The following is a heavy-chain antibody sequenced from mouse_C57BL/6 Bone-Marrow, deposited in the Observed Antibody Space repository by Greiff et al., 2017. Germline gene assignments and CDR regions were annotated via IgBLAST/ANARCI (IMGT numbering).Heavy chain of an antibody. D-gene: IGHD3-2*02. Sequence: QVQLKESGAELARPGASVKLSCKASGYTFTSYGISWVKQRTGQGLEWIGEIYPRSGNTYYNEKFKGKATLTADKSSSTAYMELRSLTSEDSAVYFCAREEETAQGMDYWGQGTSVTVSS. CDR3: AREEETAQGMDY. J-gene: IGHJ4*01. V-gene: IGHV1-81*01. CDR2: IYPRSGNT. CDR1: GYTFTSYG.